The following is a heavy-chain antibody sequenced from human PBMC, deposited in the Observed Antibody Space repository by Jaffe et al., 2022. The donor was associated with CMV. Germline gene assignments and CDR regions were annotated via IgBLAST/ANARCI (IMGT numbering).Heavy chain of an antibody. V-gene: IGHV3-13*01. CDR2: IGTAGDT. Sequence: EVQLVESGGGLVQPGGSLRLSCAASGFTFSSYDMHWVRQATGKGLEWVSAIGTAGDTYYPGSVKGRFTISRENAKNSLYLQMNSLRAGDTAVYYCARASSLVDGMDVWGQGTTVTVSS. J-gene: IGHJ6*02. CDR1: GFTFSSYD. CDR3: ARASSLVDGMDV.